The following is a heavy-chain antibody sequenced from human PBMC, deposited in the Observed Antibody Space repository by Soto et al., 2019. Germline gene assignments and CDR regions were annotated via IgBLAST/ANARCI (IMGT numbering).Heavy chain of an antibody. CDR1: GFTVSNNY. J-gene: IGHJ4*02. Sequence: GGSLRLSCAGSGFTVSNNYMSWVRQAPGKGLEWVSVIYAGGDTYYADSVRGRFTISRDNSKNTVYFQMNSLRVEDTASYYCARGSYYDMNYFHFWGQGTLVTVSS. CDR3: ARGSYYDMNYFHF. CDR2: IYAGGDT. D-gene: IGHD3-9*01. V-gene: IGHV3-66*01.